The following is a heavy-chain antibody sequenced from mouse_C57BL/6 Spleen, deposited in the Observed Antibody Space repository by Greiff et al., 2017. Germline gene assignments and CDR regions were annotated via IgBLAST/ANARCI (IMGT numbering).Heavy chain of an antibody. CDR3: AREKNGDYFDY. CDR2: ISSGGSYT. J-gene: IGHJ2*01. CDR1: GFTFSSSG. Sequence: EVMLVESGGDLVKPGGSLKLSCAASGFTFSSSGMSWVRQTPDKRLEWVATISSGGSYTYYPDSVKGRFTIARDNAKNTLYLQMSSLKSEDTAMYYCAREKNGDYFDYWGQGTTLTVSS. V-gene: IGHV5-6*01.